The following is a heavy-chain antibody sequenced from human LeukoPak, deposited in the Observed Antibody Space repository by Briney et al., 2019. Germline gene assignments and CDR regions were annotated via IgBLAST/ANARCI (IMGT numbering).Heavy chain of an antibody. D-gene: IGHD6-6*01. CDR3: ARARSSWVFDY. CDR2: IYSGGST. J-gene: IGHJ4*02. Sequence: GGSLRLSCAASGFTVSSSYMSWVRQAPGKGLEWVSVIYSGGSTYYADSVKGRFTISRDNSKNTLYLQMNSLRAEDTAVYYCARARSSWVFDYWGQGTLVTVSS. CDR1: GFTVSSSY. V-gene: IGHV3-53*01.